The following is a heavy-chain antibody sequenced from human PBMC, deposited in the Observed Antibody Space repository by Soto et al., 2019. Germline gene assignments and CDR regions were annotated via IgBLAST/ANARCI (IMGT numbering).Heavy chain of an antibody. CDR2: ISYDGSNK. J-gene: IGHJ4*02. CDR3: AKDLYSWQLVAYYFDY. D-gene: IGHD6-13*01. CDR1: GVTFSSYG. V-gene: IGHV3-30*18. Sequence: GGSLRLSCAASGVTFSSYGMHWVRQAPGKGLEWVAVISYDGSNKYYADSVKGRFTISRDNSKNTLYLQMNSLRAEDTAVYYCAKDLYSWQLVAYYFDYWGQGTLVTVSS.